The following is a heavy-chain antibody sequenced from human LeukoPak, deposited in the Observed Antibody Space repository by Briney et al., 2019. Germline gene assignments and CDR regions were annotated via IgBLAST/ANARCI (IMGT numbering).Heavy chain of an antibody. CDR2: MNKGGSAT. CDR3: ARDGVAGGFDY. V-gene: IGHV3-7*01. D-gene: IGHD6-19*01. J-gene: IGHJ4*02. Sequence: GGSLRLSCAASGFTFSSYAMSWVRQAPGKGLEWVAHMNKGGSATTNVDSVKGRFTISRDDAKNLVFLQMNSLRVEDTAVYYCARDGVAGGFDYWGQGILVTVSS. CDR1: GFTFSSYA.